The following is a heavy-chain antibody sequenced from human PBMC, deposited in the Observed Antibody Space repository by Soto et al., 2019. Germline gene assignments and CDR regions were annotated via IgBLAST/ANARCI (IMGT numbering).Heavy chain of an antibody. V-gene: IGHV1-18*01. J-gene: IGHJ6*02. Sequence: QAQLVQSGAEVKKPGASVKVSCKASGYTFTTYGVSWVRQAPGQGLEWMGWISPYSGDTDFAPKFLGRISLTSDTSTRTAYIDISNLRSDDTAVYFCARAPRYDKILGWLYYSALDVWGQGTPVTVSS. CDR3: ARAPRYDKILGWLYYSALDV. CDR1: GYTFTTYG. D-gene: IGHD3-9*01. CDR2: ISPYSGDT.